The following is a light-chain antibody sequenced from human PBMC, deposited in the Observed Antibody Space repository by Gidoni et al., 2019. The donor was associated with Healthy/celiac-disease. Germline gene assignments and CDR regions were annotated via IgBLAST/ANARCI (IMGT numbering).Light chain of an antibody. V-gene: IGLV3-19*01. Sequence: SSELTQDTAVSVALGQTVRITCQGDSLRSYYASWYQQKARQAPALVIYGKNNRPSRSPARFSGSSSGNTASLTITGAQAEDEADYYCNSRDSRANHYVFATGTKVTVL. CDR2: GKN. CDR1: SLRSYY. J-gene: IGLJ1*01. CDR3: NSRDSRANHYV.